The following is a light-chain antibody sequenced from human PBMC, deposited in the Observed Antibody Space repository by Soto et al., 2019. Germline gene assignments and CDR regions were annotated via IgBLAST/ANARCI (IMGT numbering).Light chain of an antibody. Sequence: EIVLTQPPGTLSLSPGERATLSCRASQSVSNNYLAWHQQKPGQAPRLLFYGASSRATGIPDRFSGGGSGTDFILTISRLEPEDFAVYYCQQYGNSPWTFGQGTEVEIK. V-gene: IGKV3-20*01. CDR3: QQYGNSPWT. CDR1: QSVSNNY. J-gene: IGKJ1*01. CDR2: GAS.